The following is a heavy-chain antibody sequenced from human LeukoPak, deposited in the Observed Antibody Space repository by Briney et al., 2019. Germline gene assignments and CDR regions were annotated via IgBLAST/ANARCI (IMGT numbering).Heavy chain of an antibody. J-gene: IGHJ5*02. CDR2: ISAYNGNT. CDR1: GYTFTSYG. Sequence: AASVKVSCTASGYTFTSYGISWVRQAPGQGLEWLGWISAYNGNTKYAQKFQGRVTMTTDTSTTTAYMELRSLRSDDAAVYYCAREASSTWPNWFDPWGQGTLVTVSS. V-gene: IGHV1-18*01. D-gene: IGHD6-13*01. CDR3: AREASSTWPNWFDP.